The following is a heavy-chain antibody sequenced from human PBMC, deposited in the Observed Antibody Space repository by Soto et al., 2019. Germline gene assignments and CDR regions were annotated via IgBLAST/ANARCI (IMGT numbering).Heavy chain of an antibody. Sequence: SETLSLTYAVASGSISSSNWWSWVRQPPGKGLEWIGEIYHSGSTNYNPSLKSRVTISVDKSKNQFSLKLSSVTAADTAVYYCARAGEGDYFDYWGQGTLVTVSS. CDR1: SGSISSSNW. CDR3: ARAGEGDYFDY. V-gene: IGHV4-4*02. D-gene: IGHD3-10*01. CDR2: IYHSGST. J-gene: IGHJ4*02.